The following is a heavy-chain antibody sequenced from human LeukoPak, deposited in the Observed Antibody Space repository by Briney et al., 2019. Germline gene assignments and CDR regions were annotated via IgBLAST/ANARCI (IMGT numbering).Heavy chain of an antibody. V-gene: IGHV4-34*01. CDR3: ARVNPRREYPSDV. CDR2: INHSGST. D-gene: IGHD2-2*01. Sequence: SETLSPTCAVYGGSFSGYYWSWIRQPPGKGLEWIGEINHSGSTNYNPSLKSRVTISVDTSKNQFSLKLSSVTAADTAVYYCARVNPRREYPSDVWGKGTTVTVSS. CDR1: GGSFSGYY. J-gene: IGHJ6*04.